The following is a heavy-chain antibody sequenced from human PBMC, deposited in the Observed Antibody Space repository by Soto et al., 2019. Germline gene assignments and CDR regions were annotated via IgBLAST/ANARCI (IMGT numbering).Heavy chain of an antibody. V-gene: IGHV1-2*02. D-gene: IGHD6-19*01. J-gene: IGHJ4*02. CDR1: GYTFTGYY. Sequence: ASVKVSCKASGYTFTGYYVHWVRQAPGQGLEWMGWINPNSGGTNYAQKFQGRVTMTRDTSISTAYMELSRLRSDDTAVYYCARARSRIAVAGNWGQGTLVTVSS. CDR2: INPNSGGT. CDR3: ARARSRIAVAGN.